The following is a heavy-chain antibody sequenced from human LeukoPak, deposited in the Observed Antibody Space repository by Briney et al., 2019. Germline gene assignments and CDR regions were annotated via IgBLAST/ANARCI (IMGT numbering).Heavy chain of an antibody. CDR1: GFTFNSYA. J-gene: IGHJ4*02. Sequence: HPGGSLRLSCAASGFTFNSYAMSWVRQAPGKGLEWVSAISGSGGSTYYADSVKGRFTISRDNSKNTLYVQMNSLRAEDTAVYYCAKNSGPYTAALRGATPDYWGQGTLVTVSS. CDR2: ISGSGGST. D-gene: IGHD2-2*01. V-gene: IGHV3-23*01. CDR3: AKNSGPYTAALRGATPDY.